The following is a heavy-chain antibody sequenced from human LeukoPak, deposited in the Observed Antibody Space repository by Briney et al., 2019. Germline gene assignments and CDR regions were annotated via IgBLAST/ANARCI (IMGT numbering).Heavy chain of an antibody. V-gene: IGHV3-30*18. CDR1: GFTFSSYG. CDR3: AKDRYASSGWYGGYYYGMDV. CDR2: ISYDGSNK. J-gene: IGHJ6*02. Sequence: GGSLRLSCAASGFTFSSYGMHWVRQAPGKGLEWVAVISYDGSNKYHADSVKGRFTISRDNSKNTLYLQMNSLRAEDTAVYYCAKDRYASSGWYGGYYYGMDVWGQGTTVTVSS. D-gene: IGHD6-19*01.